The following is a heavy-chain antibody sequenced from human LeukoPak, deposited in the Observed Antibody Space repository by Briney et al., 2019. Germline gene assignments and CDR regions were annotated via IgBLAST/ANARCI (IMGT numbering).Heavy chain of an antibody. Sequence: SGGSLRLSCAASGFTFDDYAMHWVRQAPGKGLEWVSGISWNSGSIGYADSVKGRFTISRDNAKKSLYLQMNSLRAEDTAVYYCARDGLKWEPLYYFDYWGQGTLVTVSS. D-gene: IGHD1-26*01. CDR2: ISWNSGSI. J-gene: IGHJ4*02. CDR1: GFTFDDYA. CDR3: ARDGLKWEPLYYFDY. V-gene: IGHV3-9*01.